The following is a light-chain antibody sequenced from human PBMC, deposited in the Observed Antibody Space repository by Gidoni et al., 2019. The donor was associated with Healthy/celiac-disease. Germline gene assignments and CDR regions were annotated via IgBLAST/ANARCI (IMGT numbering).Light chain of an antibody. CDR1: SSDVGGYNY. CDR3: SSYTSSSTPFYV. CDR2: EVS. J-gene: IGLJ1*01. V-gene: IGLV2-14*01. Sequence: QSALTQPASVSGSPGQSITISCTGTSSDVGGYNYVSWYQQHPGKAPNLMIYEVSNRPSGVPDRFSGSKSGNTASLTISGLQAEDEADYYCSSYTSSSTPFYVFGTGTKVTVL.